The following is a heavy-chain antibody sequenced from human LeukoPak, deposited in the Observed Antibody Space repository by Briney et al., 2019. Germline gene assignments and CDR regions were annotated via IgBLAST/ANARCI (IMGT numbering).Heavy chain of an antibody. CDR1: GYTFTSYA. J-gene: IGHJ6*02. CDR3: AREPYYDFWSHFQYYYYGMDV. V-gene: IGHV1-3*01. D-gene: IGHD3-3*01. Sequence: GASVKVSCKASGYTFTSYAMHWVRQAPGQRLEWMGWINAGNGNTKYSQKFQGRVTITRDTSASTAYMELSSLRSEDTAVYYCAREPYYDFWSHFQYYYYGMDVWGQGTTVTVSS. CDR2: INAGNGNT.